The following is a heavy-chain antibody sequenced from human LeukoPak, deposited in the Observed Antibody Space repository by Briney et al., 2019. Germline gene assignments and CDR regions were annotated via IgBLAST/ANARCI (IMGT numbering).Heavy chain of an antibody. D-gene: IGHD2-8*02. J-gene: IGHJ4*02. CDR3: ATKHWWG. CDR2: ISGSGGST. CDR1: GFIFTNYA. Sequence: GGSLRLSCAASGFIFTNYAMSWVRHAPGKGLEWVSGISGSGGSTFYADSVKGRFTISRDNSKNTLYLQMNSLRAEDTAIYYCATKHWWGGGQGALVTVSS. V-gene: IGHV3-23*01.